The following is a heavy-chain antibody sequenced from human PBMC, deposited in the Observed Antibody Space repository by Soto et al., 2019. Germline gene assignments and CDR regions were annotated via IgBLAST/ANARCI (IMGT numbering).Heavy chain of an antibody. J-gene: IGHJ4*02. Sequence: QVQLVESGGGLVEPGGSLRLSCAASGFRFSDHYMTWIRQAPGKGLEWVSKISSGGTTTYYADSVKGRFTVSRDNAKNSLYLQMNSLRTEDTAVYYCAGYPYYYGSAFWGQGTLVTVSS. CDR1: GFRFSDHY. V-gene: IGHV3-11*01. D-gene: IGHD3-10*01. CDR3: AGYPYYYGSAF. CDR2: ISSGGTTT.